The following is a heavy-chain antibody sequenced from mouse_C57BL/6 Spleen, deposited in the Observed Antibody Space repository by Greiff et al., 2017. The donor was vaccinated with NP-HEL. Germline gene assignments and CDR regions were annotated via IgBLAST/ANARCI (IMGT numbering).Heavy chain of an antibody. J-gene: IGHJ3*01. D-gene: IGHD1-1*01. V-gene: IGHV1-74*01. Sequence: QVQLKQPGAELVKPGASVKVSCKASGYTFTSYWMHWVKQRPGQGLEWIGRIHPSDSDTNYNQKFKGKATLTVDKSSSTAYMQLSSLTSEDSAVYYCAIPELLRSFAYWGQGTLVTVSA. CDR1: GYTFTSYW. CDR3: AIPELLRSFAY. CDR2: IHPSDSDT.